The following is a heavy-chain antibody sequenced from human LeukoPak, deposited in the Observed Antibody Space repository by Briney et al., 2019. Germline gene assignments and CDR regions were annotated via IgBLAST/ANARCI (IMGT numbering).Heavy chain of an antibody. Sequence: GGSLRLSCAASGLTFSSHWMHWVRQAPGKGLVWVSRITNDGSSTTYADSVKGRFTISRDNAKNSLYLQMNSLRAEDTAVYYCARDLSDPNWNRRSGYWGQGTLVTVSS. V-gene: IGHV3-74*01. J-gene: IGHJ4*02. CDR2: ITNDGSST. CDR1: GLTFSSHW. CDR3: ARDLSDPNWNRRSGY. D-gene: IGHD1-20*01.